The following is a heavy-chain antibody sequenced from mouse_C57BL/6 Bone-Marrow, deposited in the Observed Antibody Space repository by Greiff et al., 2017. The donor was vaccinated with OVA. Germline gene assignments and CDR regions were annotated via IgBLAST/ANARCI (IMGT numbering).Heavy chain of an antibody. CDR2: INPSNGGT. D-gene: IGHD2-3*01. CDR1: GYTFTSYW. J-gene: IGHJ3*01. Sequence: QVQLQQPGTELVKPGASVKLSCKASGYTFTSYWMHWVKQRPGQGLEWIGNINPSNGGTNYNEKFKSKATLTLDKSSSTSYMQLSSLTSEASAVYYCARRGLIYDGYPFAYWGQGTLVTVSA. V-gene: IGHV1-53*01. CDR3: ARRGLIYDGYPFAY.